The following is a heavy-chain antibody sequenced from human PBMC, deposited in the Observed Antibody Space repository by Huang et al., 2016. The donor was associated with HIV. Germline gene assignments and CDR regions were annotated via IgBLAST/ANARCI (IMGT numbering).Heavy chain of an antibody. J-gene: IGHJ4*02. V-gene: IGHV4-59*11. CDR3: ARVGIAVAYFDY. CDR1: GGSISSHY. Sequence: QVQLQESGPGLVKPSETLSLTCTVSGGSISSHYWSWIRQPPGKGLEWIGNIYYSGSTNYNPSLKSRVTISLDTSKNQFSLKRTSVTAADTAVYYCARVGIAVAYFDYWGQGTLVTVSS. CDR2: IYYSGST. D-gene: IGHD6-19*01.